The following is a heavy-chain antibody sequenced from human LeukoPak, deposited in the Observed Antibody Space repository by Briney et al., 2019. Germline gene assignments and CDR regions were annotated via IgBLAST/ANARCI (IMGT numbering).Heavy chain of an antibody. CDR1: GFTFSSSA. CDR3: AKDHYYGWYYFDY. Sequence: PGGSLRLSCAASGFTFSSSAMSWVRQVPGKGLEWVSGISSSGGSTNYADSVRGRFAISRDNSKNTLYVQMNSLRDEDTALYYCAKDHYYGWYYFDYWGQGTLVTVSS. V-gene: IGHV3-23*01. CDR2: ISSSGGST. J-gene: IGHJ4*02. D-gene: IGHD3-10*01.